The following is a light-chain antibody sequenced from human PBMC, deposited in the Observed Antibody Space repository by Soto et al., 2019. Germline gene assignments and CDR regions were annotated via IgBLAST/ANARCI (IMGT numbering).Light chain of an antibody. CDR2: DVS. J-gene: IGLJ1*01. Sequence: QSVLTQPASVSGSPGQSITISCPGTSSDVGGYNYVSWYQHHPGKAPKLMIYDVSNRPSGVSNRFSGSKSGNTASLTISGLQAEDEADYYCSSYTSSSTPYVFGTGTKVTVL. CDR1: SSDVGGYNY. CDR3: SSYTSSSTPYV. V-gene: IGLV2-14*03.